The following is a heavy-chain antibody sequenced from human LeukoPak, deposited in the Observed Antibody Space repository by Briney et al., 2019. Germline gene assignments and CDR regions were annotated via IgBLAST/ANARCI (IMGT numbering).Heavy chain of an antibody. Sequence: SETLSLTCAVYGGSFSGYYWSWIRQPPGKGLEWIGEINHSGSTNYNPSLKSRVTISVDTSKNQFSLKLSSVTAADTAVYYCALIGYCSGGSCYFDYWGQGTLVTVSS. CDR2: INHSGST. CDR3: ALIGYCSGGSCYFDY. D-gene: IGHD2-15*01. V-gene: IGHV4-34*01. CDR1: GGSFSGYY. J-gene: IGHJ4*02.